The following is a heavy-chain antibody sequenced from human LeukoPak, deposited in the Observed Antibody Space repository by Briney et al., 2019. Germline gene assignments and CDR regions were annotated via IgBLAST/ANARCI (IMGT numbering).Heavy chain of an antibody. J-gene: IGHJ4*02. V-gene: IGHV3-48*01. CDR2: ISGNSDTI. CDR3: ARDSYGDYYFDY. D-gene: IGHD4-17*01. CDR1: GFTFSSYA. Sequence: PGGSLRLSCAASGFTFSSYAMSWVRQAPRKGLEWVSYISGNSDTIYYADSVKGRFTISRDNAKNSLYLQMNSLRAEDTAVYYCARDSYGDYYFDYWGQGTLVTVSS.